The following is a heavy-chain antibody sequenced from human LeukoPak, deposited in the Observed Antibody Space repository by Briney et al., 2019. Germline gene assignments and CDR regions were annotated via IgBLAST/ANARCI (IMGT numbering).Heavy chain of an antibody. CDR1: GFTFSSYW. V-gene: IGHV3-7*01. Sequence: GGSLRLSCAASGFTFSSYWMSWVRQAPGKGLEWVANIKQDGSEKYYVDSVKGRFTISRDNAKNSLYLQMNSLTAADTAVYYCARDPSLGRDLAYCGGDCYLFNWGQGTLVTVSS. CDR3: ARDPSLGRDLAYCGGDCYLFN. J-gene: IGHJ4*02. CDR2: IKQDGSEK. D-gene: IGHD2-21*02.